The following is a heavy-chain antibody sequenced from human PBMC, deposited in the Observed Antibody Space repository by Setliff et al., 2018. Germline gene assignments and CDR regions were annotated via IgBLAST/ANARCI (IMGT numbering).Heavy chain of an antibody. CDR3: ARDATYYDFWSDYSPDAFDI. Sequence: PGGSLRLSCAASGFTFSSYAMSWVRQAPGKGLEWVSTISGSGGNTYYADSVKGRFTISRDNSKNTLYLQMNNLRAEDTAVYYCARDATYYDFWSDYSPDAFDIWGQGTMVTVSS. D-gene: IGHD3-3*01. J-gene: IGHJ3*02. CDR1: GFTFSSYA. CDR2: ISGSGGNT. V-gene: IGHV3-23*01.